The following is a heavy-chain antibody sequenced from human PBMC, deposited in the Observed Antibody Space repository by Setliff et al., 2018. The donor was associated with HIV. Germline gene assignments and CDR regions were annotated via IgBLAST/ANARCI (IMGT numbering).Heavy chain of an antibody. J-gene: IGHJ4*02. D-gene: IGHD6-19*01. Sequence: ASVKVSCKASGYTFTSYAMHWVRQAPGQRLEWMGWINAGNGNTKYSQKFQGRVTIIRDTSASTAYMELSSLRSEDMAVYYCARDLRGDRSGWFFDYWGQGTLVTVSS. CDR2: INAGNGNT. V-gene: IGHV1-3*01. CDR3: ARDLRGDRSGWFFDY. CDR1: GYTFTSYA.